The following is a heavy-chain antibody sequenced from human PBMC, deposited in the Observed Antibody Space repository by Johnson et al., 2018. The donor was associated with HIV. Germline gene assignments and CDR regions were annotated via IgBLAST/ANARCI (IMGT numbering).Heavy chain of an antibody. CDR1: GFTFSSYW. J-gene: IGHJ3*02. CDR2: ISSDGTDT. Sequence: EVQVVESGGGLVQPGGSLRLSCVASGFTFSSYWMHWVRQASGKGLVWVSRISSDGTDTSYADSVKGRFIISRDYAAPVKGRFTISRDDSKNTLYLQMNSLRAEDTAVYYCASPPDAFDIWGQGTMVTVSS. V-gene: IGHV3-74*02. CDR3: ASPPDAFDI.